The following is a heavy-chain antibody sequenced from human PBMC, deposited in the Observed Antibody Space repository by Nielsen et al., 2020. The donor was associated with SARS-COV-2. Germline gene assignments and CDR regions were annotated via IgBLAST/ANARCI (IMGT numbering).Heavy chain of an antibody. V-gene: IGHV3-48*03. Sequence: GGSLRLSCAASGFTFSSYEMNWVRQAPGKGLEWVSYISSSGSTIYYADSVKGRFTISRDNAKNTLYLQMNSLRAEDTAVYYCAREQYYDFWSGYYSGYYGMDVWGQGTTVTVSS. J-gene: IGHJ6*02. CDR2: ISSSGSTI. CDR1: GFTFSSYE. CDR3: AREQYYDFWSGYYSGYYGMDV. D-gene: IGHD3-3*01.